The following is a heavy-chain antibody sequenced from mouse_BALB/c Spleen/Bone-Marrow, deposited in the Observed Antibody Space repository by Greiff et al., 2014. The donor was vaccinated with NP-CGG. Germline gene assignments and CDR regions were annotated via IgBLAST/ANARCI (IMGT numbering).Heavy chain of an antibody. J-gene: IGHJ2*01. CDR1: GYAFSSYW. CDR2: IYPGDGDT. D-gene: IGHD4-1*01. V-gene: IGHV1-80*01. CDR3: ARRGRLTGYYFDY. Sequence: VKLMESGAELVRPGSSVKISCKASGYAFSSYWMNWVKQRPGQGLEWIGQIYPGDGDTNYNGNFKDKATLTTDKSSTTAYMQLSSLTSEDSAVYFCARRGRLTGYYFDYWGQGTTLTVSS.